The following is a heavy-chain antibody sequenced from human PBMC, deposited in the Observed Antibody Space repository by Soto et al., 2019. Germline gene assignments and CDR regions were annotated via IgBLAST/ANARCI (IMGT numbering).Heavy chain of an antibody. Sequence: SETLSLTCAVSGGSISSGGYSWSWIRQPPGKGLEWIGYIYHSGSTYYNPSLKSRVTISVDRSKNQFSLKLSSVTAADTAVYYCARAVAGTGYYFDYWGQGTLVTVSS. CDR1: GGSISSGGYS. CDR3: ARAVAGTGYYFDY. CDR2: IYHSGST. J-gene: IGHJ4*02. V-gene: IGHV4-30-2*01. D-gene: IGHD6-19*01.